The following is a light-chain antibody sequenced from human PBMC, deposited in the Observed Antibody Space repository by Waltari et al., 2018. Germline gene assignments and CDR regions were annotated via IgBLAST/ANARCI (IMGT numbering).Light chain of an antibody. CDR1: QSVSSW. J-gene: IGKJ1*01. Sequence: DIQLTQSPSTLSASVGDRVTITCRASQSVSSWLAWYQQKPGKVPNLLIYKASTLESGVPSRFSGSGSGTEFTLTISSLQPGDFATYYRQQYNSYSRTFGQGTKVEIK. V-gene: IGKV1-5*03. CDR3: QQYNSYSRT. CDR2: KAS.